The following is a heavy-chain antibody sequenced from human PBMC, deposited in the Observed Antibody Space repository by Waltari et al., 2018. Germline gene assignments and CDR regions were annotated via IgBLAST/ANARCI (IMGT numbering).Heavy chain of an antibody. D-gene: IGHD1-26*01. Sequence: EVQLLESGGGLVQPGGSLRLSCAASALPFSTYAMGWVSQAPGKGLEWVSDISGSGGSTYYADSVKGRFTISRDNSKNTLYLQMNSLRAEDTALYYCAKAMKGGSSYDYWGQGTLVTVSS. V-gene: IGHV3-23*01. CDR1: ALPFSTYA. CDR3: AKAMKGGSSYDY. CDR2: ISGSGGST. J-gene: IGHJ4*02.